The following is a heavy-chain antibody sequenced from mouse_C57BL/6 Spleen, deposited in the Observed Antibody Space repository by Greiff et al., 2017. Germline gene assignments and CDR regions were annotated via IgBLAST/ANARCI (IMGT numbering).Heavy chain of an antibody. CDR2: IDPSDSYT. V-gene: IGHV1-69*01. D-gene: IGHD1-1*01. CDR1: GYTFTSYW. Sequence: VHVKQPGAELVMPGASVKLSCKASGYTFTSYWMHWVKQRPGQGLEWIGEIDPSDSYTNYNQKFKGKSTLTVDKSPSTAYMQLSSLTSEDSAVYYCANYGSSLDVWGTGTTVTVSS. CDR3: ANYGSSLDV. J-gene: IGHJ1*03.